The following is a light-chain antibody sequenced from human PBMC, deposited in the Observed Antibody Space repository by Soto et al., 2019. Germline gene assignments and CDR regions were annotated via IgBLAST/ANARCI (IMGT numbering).Light chain of an antibody. CDR2: GVN. CDR1: SSDVGGYNY. V-gene: IGLV2-14*01. CDR3: SSSTSSSTWV. Sequence: QSALTQPASVSGSPGQSITISCTGTSSDVGGYNYVSWYQQHPGKAPKLMIYGVNNRPSGVSNRFSGSKSGNTASLTISGLQAEDEADYYCSSSTSSSTWVFGGGTKLTVL. J-gene: IGLJ3*02.